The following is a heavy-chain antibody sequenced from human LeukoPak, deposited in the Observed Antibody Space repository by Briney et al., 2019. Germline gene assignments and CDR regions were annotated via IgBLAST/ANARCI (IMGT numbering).Heavy chain of an antibody. V-gene: IGHV3-23*01. J-gene: IGHJ4*02. CDR2: ISGSGGST. CDR3: AKETEDIVVVPAAMGDY. D-gene: IGHD2-2*01. CDR1: GFPFSTCS. Sequence: GESLRLSCAASGFPFSTCSMNWVRQAPGKGLEWVSAISGSGGSTYYADSVKGRFTISRDNSKNTLYLQMNSLRAEDTAVYYCAKETEDIVVVPAAMGDYWGQGTLVTVSS.